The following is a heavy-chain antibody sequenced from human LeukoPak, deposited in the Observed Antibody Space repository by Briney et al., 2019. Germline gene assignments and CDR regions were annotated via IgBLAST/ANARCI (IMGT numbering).Heavy chain of an antibody. J-gene: IGHJ3*02. Sequence: GGSLRLSCAASGLTFSSYEMNWVRQAPGKGLEWVSYISSSGSTKYYADSVKGRFTISRDNAKNSLYLQMNSLRAEDTAVYYCARSDMITFGGVIGGTDAFDIWGQGTMVTVSS. CDR1: GLTFSSYE. CDR3: ARSDMITFGGVIGGTDAFDI. V-gene: IGHV3-48*03. CDR2: ISSSGSTK. D-gene: IGHD3-16*02.